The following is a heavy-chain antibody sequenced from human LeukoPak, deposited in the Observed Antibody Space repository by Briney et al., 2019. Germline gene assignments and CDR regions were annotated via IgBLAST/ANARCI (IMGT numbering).Heavy chain of an antibody. J-gene: IGHJ4*02. D-gene: IGHD3-10*01. CDR1: GGSFSGYY. CDR3: ARARAWWKLWSYFDY. V-gene: IGHV4-34*01. Sequence: SETLSLTCGVYGGSFSGYYWSWIRQPPGKGLEWIGEINHSGSTNYNPSLKSRVTISVDTSKNQFSLKLSSVTAADTAVYYCARARAWWKLWSYFDYWGQGTLVTVSS. CDR2: INHSGST.